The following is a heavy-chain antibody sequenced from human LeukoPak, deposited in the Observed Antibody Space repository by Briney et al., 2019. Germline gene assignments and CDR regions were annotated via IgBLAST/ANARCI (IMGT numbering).Heavy chain of an antibody. D-gene: IGHD3-3*01. CDR3: ARDGIAIFGVGIDAFDI. CDR2: IKQDGSEK. CDR1: GFTFSSYW. Sequence: GGSLRLSCAASGFTFSSYWMSWVRQAPGKGLEWVTNIKQDGSEKYYVDSVKGRFTISRDNAKNSLYLQMNSLRAEDTAVYYCARDGIAIFGVGIDAFDIWGQGTMVTVSS. V-gene: IGHV3-7*01. J-gene: IGHJ3*02.